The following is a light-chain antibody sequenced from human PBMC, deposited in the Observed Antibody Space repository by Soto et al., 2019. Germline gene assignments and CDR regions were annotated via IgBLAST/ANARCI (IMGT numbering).Light chain of an antibody. CDR2: STS. Sequence: IQLTQSPSSLSASVGDRVTVSCRSSQNIENYLSWYVQRPGKAPELLVYSTSKLKSGVPSRFRGSGSGTDFSLTISSLQSEDFGNYYCQQSSNIPWTFGQGTKVEIK. CDR3: QQSSNIPWT. J-gene: IGKJ1*01. CDR1: QNIENY. V-gene: IGKV1-39*01.